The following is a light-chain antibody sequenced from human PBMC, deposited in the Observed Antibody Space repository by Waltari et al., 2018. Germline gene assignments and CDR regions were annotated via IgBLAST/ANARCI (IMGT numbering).Light chain of an antibody. CDR2: EVS. CDR3: SSYTSSSTRV. Sequence: QSALTQPASVSGSPGQSITISCTGTNSDVGGYNYVSWYQQHPGKAPKLMIYEVSNRPSGVSKRFSGSKSGKTASLTISGLQAEDEADYYCSSYTSSSTRVFGTGTKVTVL. V-gene: IGLV2-14*01. J-gene: IGLJ1*01. CDR1: NSDVGGYNY.